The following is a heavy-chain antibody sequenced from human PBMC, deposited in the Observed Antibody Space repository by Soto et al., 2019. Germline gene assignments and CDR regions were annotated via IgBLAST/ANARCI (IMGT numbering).Heavy chain of an antibody. CDR3: AREGYGDYFYYYYGMDV. V-gene: IGHV1-69*12. Sequence: QVQLVQSGAEVKKPGSSVKVSCKASGGTFSSYAISWVRQAPGQGLEWMGGIIPIFGTANYAQKFQGRVTITADESTSTAYMELSSLRSEDTAVYYCAREGYGDYFYYYYGMDVWGQGTTVTVSS. CDR1: GGTFSSYA. D-gene: IGHD4-17*01. CDR2: IIPIFGTA. J-gene: IGHJ6*02.